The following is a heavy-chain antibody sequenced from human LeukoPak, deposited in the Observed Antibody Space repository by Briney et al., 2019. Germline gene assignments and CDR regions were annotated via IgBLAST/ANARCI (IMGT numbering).Heavy chain of an antibody. D-gene: IGHD6-13*01. CDR1: GFTFSSYW. J-gene: IGHJ4*02. CDR3: ARGAQYSSSWYDQNDY. Sequence: PGGSLRLSCAASGFTFSSYWMSWARQAPGKGLEWVANIKQDGSEKYYVDSVKGRFTISRDNAKNSLYLQMNSLRAEDTAVYYCARGAQYSSSWYDQNDYWGQGTLVTVSS. V-gene: IGHV3-7*01. CDR2: IKQDGSEK.